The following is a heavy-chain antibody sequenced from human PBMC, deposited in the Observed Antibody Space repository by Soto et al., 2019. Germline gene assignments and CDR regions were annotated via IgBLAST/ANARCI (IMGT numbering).Heavy chain of an antibody. J-gene: IGHJ5*02. Sequence: PSETLSLTCTVSGGSVSSGSYYWSWIRQPPGKGLEWIGYIYYSGSTNYNPSPKSRVTISVDTSKNQFSLKLSSVTAADTAVYYCARGLRYDFWSGYRPYNWFDPWGQGTLVTVSS. V-gene: IGHV4-61*01. CDR2: IYYSGST. CDR1: GGSVSSGSYY. D-gene: IGHD3-3*01. CDR3: ARGLRYDFWSGYRPYNWFDP.